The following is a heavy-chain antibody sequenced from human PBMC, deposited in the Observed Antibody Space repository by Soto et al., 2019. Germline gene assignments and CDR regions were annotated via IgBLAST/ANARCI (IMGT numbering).Heavy chain of an antibody. CDR3: ARYITIFRVVTDNWFDP. D-gene: IGHD3-3*01. V-gene: IGHV1-18*01. Sequence: ASVKGSCKASGYTFTSYGISWVRQAPGQGLEWMGWISAYNGNTNYAQKLQGRVTMTTDTSTSTAYMELRSLRSDDTAVYYCARYITIFRVVTDNWFDPWGQGTLVTVSS. CDR2: ISAYNGNT. J-gene: IGHJ5*02. CDR1: GYTFTSYG.